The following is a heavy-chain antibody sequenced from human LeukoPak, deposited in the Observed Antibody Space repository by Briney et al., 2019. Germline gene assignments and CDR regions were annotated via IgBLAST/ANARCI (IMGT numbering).Heavy chain of an antibody. D-gene: IGHD3-22*01. V-gene: IGHV3-23*01. Sequence: PGGSLRLSCAASGFTFSSYAMSWVRQAPGKGLEWVSAISGSGGSTYYADSVKGRFTISRDNSKNTLYLQMNSLRAEDTAVYYCAKVPGRYYYYSSGPRGVDYWGQGTLVTVSS. CDR1: GFTFSSYA. CDR3: AKVPGRYYYYSSGPRGVDY. CDR2: ISGSGGST. J-gene: IGHJ4*02.